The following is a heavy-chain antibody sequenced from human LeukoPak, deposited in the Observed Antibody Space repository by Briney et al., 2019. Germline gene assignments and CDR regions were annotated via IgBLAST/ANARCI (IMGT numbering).Heavy chain of an antibody. CDR3: ARDLHYYDSSGYLAYRYYYVDV. Sequence: GGSLRLSCAASGFTFSSYSMNWVRQAPGKGLEWVSYISSSSSTIYYADSVKGRFTISRDNAKNSLYLQMNSLRAEDTAVYYCARDLHYYDSSGYLAYRYYYVDVWGKGTTVTVSS. V-gene: IGHV3-48*01. D-gene: IGHD3-22*01. CDR2: ISSSSSTI. CDR1: GFTFSSYS. J-gene: IGHJ6*03.